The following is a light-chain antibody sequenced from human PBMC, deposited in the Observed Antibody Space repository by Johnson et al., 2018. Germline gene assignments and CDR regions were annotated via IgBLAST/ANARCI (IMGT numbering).Light chain of an antibody. V-gene: IGLV1-51*02. J-gene: IGLJ1*01. CDR3: GTWDSSLSAGNV. Sequence: QSVLTQPPSVSAAPGQKVTISCSGSSSNIGNNYVSWYQQLPGTAPKLLIYENNKRPSGIPDRFSGSKYGTSATLGITGLQTGDAADYYCGTWDSSLSAGNVFGTGTKVTFL. CDR2: ENN. CDR1: SSNIGNNY.